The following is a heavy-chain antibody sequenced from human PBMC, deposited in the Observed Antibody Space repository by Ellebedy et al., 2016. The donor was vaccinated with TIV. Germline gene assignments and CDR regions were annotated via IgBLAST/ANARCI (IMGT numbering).Heavy chain of an antibody. J-gene: IGHJ3*02. CDR1: GYTFTSYG. D-gene: IGHD3-22*01. Sequence: ASVKVSXKASGYTFTSYGISWVRQAPGQGLEWMGWISAYNGNTNYAQKLQGRVTMTTDTSTSTAYMELRSLRSDDTAVYYCAREAREYYYDSSGSPDAFDIWGQGTMVTVSS. CDR3: AREAREYYYDSSGSPDAFDI. V-gene: IGHV1-18*01. CDR2: ISAYNGNT.